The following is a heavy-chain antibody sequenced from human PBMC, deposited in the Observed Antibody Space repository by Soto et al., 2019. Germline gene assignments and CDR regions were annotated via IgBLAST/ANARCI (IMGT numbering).Heavy chain of an antibody. CDR1: GFSLSTIGVC. Sequence: SCRTLVNPTKTLTLTCTFSGFSLSTIGVCVGCILQPPGKALEWLALIYWDDDKRYSPSLKSRLTITKDTSKNQVVLTMTNMDPVDTATYYCAHRRYYDRFDTWGQGTLVTVSS. J-gene: IGHJ5*02. CDR2: IYWDDDK. CDR3: AHRRYYDRFDT. V-gene: IGHV2-5*02. D-gene: IGHD3-22*01.